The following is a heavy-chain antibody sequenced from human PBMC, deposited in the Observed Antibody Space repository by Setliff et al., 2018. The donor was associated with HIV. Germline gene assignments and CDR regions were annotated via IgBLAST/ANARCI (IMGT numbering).Heavy chain of an antibody. CDR1: GGSFSGYY. D-gene: IGHD2-2*01. Sequence: SETLSLTCAVYGGSFSGYYWSWIRQPAGQGLEWIGHIYTSGSTNYSPSVRSRVTISVDTSTNQFSLKLNSVTAADTAVYYCARGMQYQLLRNWYFDLWGRGTLVTVSS. CDR2: IYTSGST. J-gene: IGHJ2*01. V-gene: IGHV4-59*10. CDR3: ARGMQYQLLRNWYFDL.